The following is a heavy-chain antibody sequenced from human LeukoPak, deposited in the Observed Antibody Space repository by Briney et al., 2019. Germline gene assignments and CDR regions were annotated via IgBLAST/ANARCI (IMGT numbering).Heavy chain of an antibody. CDR1: GYTFTSYG. V-gene: IGHV1-18*01. CDR3: AGERREYYYDSKGGYYFDY. CDR2: ISAYNGNT. Sequence: ASVTVSFKSSGYTFTSYGISWVRQPPAQGLEWMGWISAYNGNTNYAQKLQGRLTMTTDTSTRNDYMELRSLRSDDTAVYYCAGERREYYYDSKGGYYFDYWGQGTLVTVSS. J-gene: IGHJ4*02. D-gene: IGHD3-22*01.